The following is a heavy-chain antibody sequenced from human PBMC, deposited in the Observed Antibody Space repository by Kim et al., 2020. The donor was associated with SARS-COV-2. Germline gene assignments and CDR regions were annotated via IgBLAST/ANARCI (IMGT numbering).Heavy chain of an antibody. Sequence: KSYGDSVKGRVAITRDNAANSLYLQMNSLRAEDTAIYYCARNLLGSIALDYWGQGALVTVSS. CDR2: K. CDR3: ARNLLGSIALDY. J-gene: IGHJ4*02. V-gene: IGHV3-7*01. D-gene: IGHD1-26*01.